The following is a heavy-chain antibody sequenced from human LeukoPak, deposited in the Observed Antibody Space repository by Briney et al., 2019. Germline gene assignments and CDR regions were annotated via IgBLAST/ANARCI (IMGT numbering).Heavy chain of an antibody. D-gene: IGHD3-3*01. CDR3: ARAVYDFWSGYTDY. Sequence: GGSLRLSCAASGFTFSSNGIHWVRQAPGKGLEWVAFILYDGRYYADSVKGRFTISRDNAKNSLYLQMNSLRAEDTAVYYCARAVYDFWSGYTDYWGQGTLVTVSS. J-gene: IGHJ4*02. CDR2: ILYDGR. V-gene: IGHV3-30*02. CDR1: GFTFSSNG.